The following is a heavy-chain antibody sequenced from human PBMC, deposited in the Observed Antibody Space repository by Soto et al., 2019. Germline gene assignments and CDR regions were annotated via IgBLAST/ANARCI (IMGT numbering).Heavy chain of an antibody. CDR3: ARDNPFYCSSTSCPDYYYYGMDV. CDR2: ISAYNGNT. D-gene: IGHD2-2*01. V-gene: IGHV1-18*01. CDR1: GYTFTSYG. J-gene: IGHJ6*02. Sequence: ASVKVSCKASGYTFTSYGISWVRQAPGQGLEWMGWISAYNGNTNYAQKLQGRVTMTTDTSTSTAYTELRSLRSDDTAVYYCARDNPFYCSSTSCPDYYYYGMDVWGQGTTVTVSS.